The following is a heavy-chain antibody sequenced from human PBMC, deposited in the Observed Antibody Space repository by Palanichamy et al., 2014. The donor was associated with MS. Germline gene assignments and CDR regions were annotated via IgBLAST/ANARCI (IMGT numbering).Heavy chain of an antibody. CDR2: INPHSGGT. J-gene: IGHJ4*02. Sequence: QVQLVQSGAEVKKPGASVKVSCKTSGYTFTGYYLHWVRQSPDQGLEWMGWINPHSGGTKYAQKFQGRVTMTRDTSISTAYMELSRLSPDDTAVYYCAKDHTTLAGVIVPTFDYWGQGTLVTVSS. V-gene: IGHV1-2*02. CDR1: GYTFTGYY. D-gene: IGHD3-16*01. CDR3: AKDHTTLAGVIVPTFDY.